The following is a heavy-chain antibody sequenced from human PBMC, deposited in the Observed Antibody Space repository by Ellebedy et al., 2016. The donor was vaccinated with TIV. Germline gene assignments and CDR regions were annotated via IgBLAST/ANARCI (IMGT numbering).Heavy chain of an antibody. CDR1: GASIRNSSFS. D-gene: IGHD2-2*01. Sequence: GSLRLXCTVSGASIRNSSFSWGWIRQSPGKGLESIGSLYYIGRTYFNPSLKSRVTISVDTAKNQFSLNLSSVTAADTALYYCTGSIVVVPAAFDFWGQGVLVTVAS. CDR3: TGSIVVVPAAFDF. V-gene: IGHV4-39*01. J-gene: IGHJ4*02. CDR2: LYYIGRT.